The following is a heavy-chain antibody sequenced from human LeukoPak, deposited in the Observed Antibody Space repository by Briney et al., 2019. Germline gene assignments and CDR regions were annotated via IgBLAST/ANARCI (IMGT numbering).Heavy chain of an antibody. CDR1: GFTFSSYA. CDR3: AKDDYDMAHMDV. D-gene: IGHD3-9*01. CDR2: ISGSGGST. V-gene: IGHV3-23*01. J-gene: IGHJ6*04. Sequence: GGSLRLSCAASGFTFSSYAMSWVRQAPGRGLEWVSAISGSGGSTYYADSVKGWFTISRDNSKNTLYLQMNSLRAEDTAVYYCAKDDYDMAHMDVWGKGTTVTVSS.